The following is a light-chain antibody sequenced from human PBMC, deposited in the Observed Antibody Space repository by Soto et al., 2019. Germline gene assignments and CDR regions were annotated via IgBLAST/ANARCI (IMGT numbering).Light chain of an antibody. CDR3: QQYGGSPSYT. V-gene: IGKV3-20*01. CDR2: GAS. J-gene: IGKJ2*01. Sequence: EIVLTQSPGSLSLSPGERATLSCRASQSINSNYLAWYQQRPDQTPRLLIYGASSRAAGIPDRFSGSGSGTDFTLTISRLEPDDFAVYYCQQYGGSPSYTFGQGTKLEIK. CDR1: QSINSNY.